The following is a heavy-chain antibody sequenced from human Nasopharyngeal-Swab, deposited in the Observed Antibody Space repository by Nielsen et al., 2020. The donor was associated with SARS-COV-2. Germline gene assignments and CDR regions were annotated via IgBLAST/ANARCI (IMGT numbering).Heavy chain of an antibody. J-gene: IGHJ3*02. D-gene: IGHD3-10*01. V-gene: IGHV4-59*08. CDR1: GGSIGSYY. CDR3: ARHKVGSSMVRDDAFDI. CDR2: IYYSGST. Sequence: GSLRLSCTVSGGSIGSYYWSWIRQPPGKGLEWIGYIYYSGSTNYNPSLKSRVTISVDTSKNQFSLKLSSVTAADTAVYYCARHKVGSSMVRDDAFDIWGQGTMVTVSS.